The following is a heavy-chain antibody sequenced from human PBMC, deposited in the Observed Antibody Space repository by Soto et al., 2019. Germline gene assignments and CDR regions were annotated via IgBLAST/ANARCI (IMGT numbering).Heavy chain of an antibody. J-gene: IGHJ3*01. CDR1: GFTFRDYY. CDR3: TRRDSGAFDV. CDR2: ISHSGKTI. Sequence: GGSLRLSCATSGFTFRDYYFSWIRQAPGKGLEWISYISHSGKTIYYADSVKGRFTISRDDAKNTLYLQMNSLRAEDTAMYYCTRRDSGAFDVWGHGTMVTVSS. V-gene: IGHV3-11*01.